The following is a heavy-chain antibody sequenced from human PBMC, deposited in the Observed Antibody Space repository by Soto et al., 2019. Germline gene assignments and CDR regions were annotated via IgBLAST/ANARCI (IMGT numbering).Heavy chain of an antibody. Sequence: DVQLVESGGGLVKPGGSLRLSCRTSGFTFSKAWMRWVRQAPGKGLEWVGRIRSNADGGTVEYAAPVKGRFIISRDDSTNTLYLQMNSLDSEDTGVYYCTAAGVRARVMSGMDVWGQGTAVTVSS. CDR2: IRSNADGGTV. D-gene: IGHD3-10*01. V-gene: IGHV3-15*01. CDR3: TAAGVRARVMSGMDV. J-gene: IGHJ6*02. CDR1: GFTFSKAW.